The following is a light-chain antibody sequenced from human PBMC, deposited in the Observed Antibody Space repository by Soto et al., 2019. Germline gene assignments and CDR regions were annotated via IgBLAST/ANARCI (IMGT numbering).Light chain of an antibody. V-gene: IGKV1-5*03. Sequence: DIQMTQSPSTLSASVGDRVTITFRASQSISSWLAWYQQRPGKAPKLLIHKASNLESGVPSRFSGGGSGTEFTLTISSLQPDDFATYYCQQYNTYSTFGQGTRLEIK. CDR3: QQYNTYST. CDR1: QSISSW. CDR2: KAS. J-gene: IGKJ5*01.